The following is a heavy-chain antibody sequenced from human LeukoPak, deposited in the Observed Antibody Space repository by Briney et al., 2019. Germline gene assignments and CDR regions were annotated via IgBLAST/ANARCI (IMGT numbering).Heavy chain of an antibody. CDR1: GVTFSVYS. Sequence: GGSLRLSCAASGVTFSVYSMNWVRQAPGKGLEWVSYINSGSTTIYYADSVKGRFTISRDNSKNTLYLQMNSLRAEDTAVYYCAKSPTGIRGALDNWGQGTLVTVSS. CDR2: INSGSTTI. CDR3: AKSPTGIRGALDN. D-gene: IGHD4-11*01. J-gene: IGHJ4*02. V-gene: IGHV3-48*01.